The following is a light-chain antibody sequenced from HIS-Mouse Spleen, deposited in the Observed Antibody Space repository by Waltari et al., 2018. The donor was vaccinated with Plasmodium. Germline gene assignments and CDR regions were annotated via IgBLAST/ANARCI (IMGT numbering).Light chain of an antibody. Sequence: AIQMTQSPSSLSASVGDRVTITCRASQGIRNDLGWYQQKPGKAPKLLIYAASSVQSGVPSRFSGSGSGTDFTLTISCLQPEDFATYYCLQDYNYPRTFGPGTKVEIK. V-gene: IGKV1-6*01. CDR1: QGIRND. CDR2: AAS. CDR3: LQDYNYPRT. J-gene: IGKJ3*01.